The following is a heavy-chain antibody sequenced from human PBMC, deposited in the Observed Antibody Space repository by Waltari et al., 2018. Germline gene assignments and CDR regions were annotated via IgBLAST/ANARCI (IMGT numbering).Heavy chain of an antibody. CDR2: IKPDGTEK. CDR1: GFTFSNYW. CDR3: ARDWSGSGRGINF. Sequence: VESGGGLVQPGGSLRLSCAASGFTFSNYWMSWVRQAPGKGLGWVANIKPDGTEKYYVASVWGRFTISRDNTQNSRSLQVSTLRDEDSGRYFCARDWSGSGRGINFWGQGTLVTVSS. D-gene: IGHD3-3*01. V-gene: IGHV3-7*01. J-gene: IGHJ4*02.